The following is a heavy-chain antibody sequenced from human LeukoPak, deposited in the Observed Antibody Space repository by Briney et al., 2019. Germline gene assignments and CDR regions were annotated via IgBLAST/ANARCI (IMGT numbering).Heavy chain of an antibody. V-gene: IGHV1-69*04. CDR3: AREGGEFCTGGACHHWYFDL. Sequence: SVKVSCKASGDTSGRYGISWVRQAPGQGLEWMGRIIPMFGVTKYEEKFQGRVTITADTSTSTVYMELSSLTSEDTAVYFCAREGGEFCTGGACHHWYFDLWGRGTLVTVSS. CDR2: IIPMFGVT. CDR1: GDTSGRYG. J-gene: IGHJ2*01. D-gene: IGHD2-8*02.